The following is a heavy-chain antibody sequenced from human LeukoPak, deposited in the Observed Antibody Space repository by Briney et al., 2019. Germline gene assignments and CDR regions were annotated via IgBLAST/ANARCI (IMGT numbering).Heavy chain of an antibody. J-gene: IGHJ3*02. CDR1: GGSISSSSYY. D-gene: IGHD3-22*01. Sequence: SETLSLTCTVSGGSISSSSYYWGWIRQPPGKGLEWIGSIYYSGSTYYNPSLKSRVTISVDTSKNQFSLKLSSVTAADTAVYYSARAKFTPSYYYDSSGYYGAFDIWGQGTMVTVSS. CDR3: ARAKFTPSYYYDSSGYYGAFDI. CDR2: IYYSGST. V-gene: IGHV4-39*01.